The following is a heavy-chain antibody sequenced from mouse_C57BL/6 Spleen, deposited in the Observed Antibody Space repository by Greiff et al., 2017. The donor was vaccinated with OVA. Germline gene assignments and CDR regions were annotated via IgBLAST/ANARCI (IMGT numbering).Heavy chain of an antibody. CDR1: GFTFSSYG. D-gene: IGHD1-1*01. CDR3: ARLYGSLYAMDY. J-gene: IGHJ4*01. V-gene: IGHV5-6*01. Sequence: EVKLMESGGDLVKPGGSLKLSCAASGFTFSSYGMSWVRQTPDKRLEWVATISSGGSYTYYPDSVKGRFTISRDKAKNTLYLQMSSLKSEDTAMYYCARLYGSLYAMDYWGQGTSVTVSS. CDR2: ISSGGSYT.